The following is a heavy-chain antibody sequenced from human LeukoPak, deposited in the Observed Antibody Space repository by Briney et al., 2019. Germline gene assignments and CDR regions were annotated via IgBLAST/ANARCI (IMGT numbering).Heavy chain of an antibody. D-gene: IGHD3-22*01. CDR1: GFTFSSYA. Sequence: GGSLRLSCAASGFTFSSYAMHWVRQAPGKGLEWVAVISYDGSNKYYADSVKGRFTISRDNSKNTLFLQMNSLRAEDTAVYYCARDSYSYDSSGYYVPYYFDYWGQGTLVTVSS. V-gene: IGHV3-30-3*01. CDR3: ARDSYSYDSSGYYVPYYFDY. J-gene: IGHJ4*02. CDR2: ISYDGSNK.